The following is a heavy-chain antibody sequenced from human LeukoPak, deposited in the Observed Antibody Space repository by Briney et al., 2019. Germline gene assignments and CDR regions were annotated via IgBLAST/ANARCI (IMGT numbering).Heavy chain of an antibody. V-gene: IGHV4-61*02. Sequence: SETLSLTCTVSGGSISSGSYFWNWIRQPAGEGLEWIGRIYPSGSTNYNPSFKSRVTISEDTSKNQFSLILSPVTATDTAVYYCARSESSGWRDWFDPWGQGTLVSVSS. CDR2: IYPSGST. D-gene: IGHD6-19*01. CDR1: GGSISSGSYF. J-gene: IGHJ5*02. CDR3: ARSESSGWRDWFDP.